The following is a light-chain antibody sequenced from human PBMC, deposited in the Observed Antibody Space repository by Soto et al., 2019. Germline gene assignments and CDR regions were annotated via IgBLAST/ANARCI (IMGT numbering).Light chain of an antibody. CDR1: QSVTNY. CDR2: SAS. Sequence: EIVLTQSPATLSLSPGERATLTCRASQSVTNYIAWYQQRPGQAPRLLIYSASTRATGIPARFSGSGSGTEFTLTISSLQSEDFAVYYCQQYNNWPPITFGQGTRLEI. J-gene: IGKJ5*01. V-gene: IGKV3-15*01. CDR3: QQYNNWPPIT.